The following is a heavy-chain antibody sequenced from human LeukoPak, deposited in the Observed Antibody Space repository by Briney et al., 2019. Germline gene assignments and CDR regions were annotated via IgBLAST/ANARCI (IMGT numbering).Heavy chain of an antibody. V-gene: IGHV1-46*01. CDR3: ARTAARRFDY. CDR1: RYTFPSYF. Sequence: ASVTVSFKASRYTFPSYFMHWVRQAPGQGLEWMGIINPTGGSTTYAQKFQGRVTMTRDTSTSTVYMELSSLRSDDTAVYYCARTAARRFDYWGQGTLVTVSS. CDR2: INPTGGST. J-gene: IGHJ4*02. D-gene: IGHD6-6*01.